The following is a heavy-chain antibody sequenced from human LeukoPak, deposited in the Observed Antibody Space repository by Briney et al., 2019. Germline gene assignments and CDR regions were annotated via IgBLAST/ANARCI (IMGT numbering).Heavy chain of an antibody. CDR2: INPNSGGT. CDR3: ARGYSGYDYFDY. V-gene: IGHV1-2*02. J-gene: IGHJ4*02. CDR1: GYTFTDYY. D-gene: IGHD5-12*01. Sequence: ASVKVSCKASGYTFTDYYIHWVRQAPGRGLEWMGWINPNSGGTNYAQKFQGRVTMTRDTSISTAYMELSRLRSDDTAVYYCARGYSGYDYFDYWGQGTLVTVSS.